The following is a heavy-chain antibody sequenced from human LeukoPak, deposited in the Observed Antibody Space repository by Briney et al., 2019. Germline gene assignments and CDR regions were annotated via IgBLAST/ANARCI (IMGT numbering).Heavy chain of an antibody. CDR1: GYTFTGYY. V-gene: IGHV1-2*02. Sequence: ASVKVSCKASGYTFTGYYMYWVRQAPGQGLEWMGLINPNSGGTNYAQKFQGRVTMTRDTSISTAYMELSRLRSDDTAVYYCARDGLAYCGGDCFSSWGQGTLVTVSS. CDR2: INPNSGGT. J-gene: IGHJ4*02. D-gene: IGHD2-21*01. CDR3: ARDGLAYCGGDCFSS.